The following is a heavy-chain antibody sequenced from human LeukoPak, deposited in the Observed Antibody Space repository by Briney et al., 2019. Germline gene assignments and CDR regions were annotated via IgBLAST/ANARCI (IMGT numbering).Heavy chain of an antibody. J-gene: IGHJ4*02. V-gene: IGHV4-39*01. CDR1: GGSISSSNYY. Sequence: PSETLSLTCIVSGGSISSSNYYWGWIRQPPGKGLEWIGSIYYSGSTYYSSSLKSRVTISVDTSKNQFSLKLNSVTAADTALYYCARHSKGSFYFHYWGQGTLVTVSS. CDR3: ARHSKGSFYFHY. D-gene: IGHD1-26*01. CDR2: IYYSGST.